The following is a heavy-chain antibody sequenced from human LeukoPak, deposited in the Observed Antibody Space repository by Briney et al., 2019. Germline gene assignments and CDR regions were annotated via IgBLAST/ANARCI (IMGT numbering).Heavy chain of an antibody. CDR2: IKQDGIEK. J-gene: IGHJ4*02. V-gene: IGHV3-7*01. D-gene: IGHD1-26*01. CDR3: GRVKGYSGSFNRDFDY. CDR1: GFSFRSHW. Sequence: GGSLRLSCAVSGFSFRSHWMSWVRQAPGKGPEWVANIKQDGIEKYYVDSVKGRFTISRDNAKNSLYLQMDSLRVEDTAVYYCGRVKGYSGSFNRDFDYWGQGTLVTVSS.